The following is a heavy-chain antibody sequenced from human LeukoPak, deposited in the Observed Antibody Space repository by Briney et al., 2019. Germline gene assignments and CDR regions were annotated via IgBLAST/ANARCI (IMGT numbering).Heavy chain of an antibody. CDR3: ASGNYYDSSGSDY. Sequence: SETLSLTCTVSGGSISSYYWSWIRQPPGKGLEWIGYIYYSGSTNYNPSLKSRVTISVDTSKNQFSLKLSSVTAADTAVYYCASGNYYDSSGSDYWGQGTLVTVSS. CDR1: GGSISSYY. D-gene: IGHD3-22*01. CDR2: IYYSGST. J-gene: IGHJ4*02. V-gene: IGHV4-59*08.